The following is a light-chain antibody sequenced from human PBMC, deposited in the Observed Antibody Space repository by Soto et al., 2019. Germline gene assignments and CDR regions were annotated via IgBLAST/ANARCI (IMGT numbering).Light chain of an antibody. Sequence: QSALTQPASVSGSPGQSITISCTGNSSDVGGYNYVSWYQQHPGKAPKLMIYEVSNRPSGVSNRFSGSKSDTTASLTIAGLQAEDEADYYCSSYTSSSTRVFGGGTKLTVL. J-gene: IGLJ3*02. CDR1: SSDVGGYNY. V-gene: IGLV2-14*01. CDR2: EVS. CDR3: SSYTSSSTRV.